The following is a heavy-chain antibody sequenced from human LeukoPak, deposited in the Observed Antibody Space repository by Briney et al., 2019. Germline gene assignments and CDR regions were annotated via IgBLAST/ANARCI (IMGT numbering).Heavy chain of an antibody. J-gene: IGHJ4*02. D-gene: IGHD3-10*01. CDR1: RFTFNRFG. CDR3: PRESRGELFAPPDC. Sequence: PGVSESLLCAASRFTFNRFGMQGVPQAPGKGLVGVANIWYNGRNETYADTVKGRFTISRDNSKNTLYLYMNSLRAEDTAVNYCPRESRGELFAPPDCWGQGSLVIVS. V-gene: IGHV3-33*01. CDR2: IWYNGRNE.